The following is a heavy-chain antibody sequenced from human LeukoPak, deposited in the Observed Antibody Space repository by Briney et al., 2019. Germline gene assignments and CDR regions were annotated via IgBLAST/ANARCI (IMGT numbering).Heavy chain of an antibody. J-gene: IGHJ4*02. D-gene: IGHD6-19*01. Sequence: GGSLRLSCAASGFTFDDYGMSWVRQAPGKGLEWVSVIYSGGSTYYADSVKGRFTISRHNSKNTLYLQMNSLRAEDTAVYYCARVRDSSGWYYFDYWGQGTLVTVSS. V-gene: IGHV3-53*04. CDR2: IYSGGST. CDR3: ARVRDSSGWYYFDY. CDR1: GFTFDDYG.